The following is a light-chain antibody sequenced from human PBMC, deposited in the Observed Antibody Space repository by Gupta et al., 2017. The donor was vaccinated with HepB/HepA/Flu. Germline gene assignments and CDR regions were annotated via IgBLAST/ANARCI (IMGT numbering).Light chain of an antibody. CDR1: QSVTS. V-gene: IGKV3-20*01. CDR3: QQYSSSIS. Sequence: IVFTQSPGTLSLSPGERATRSWGASQSVTSLAWYQQKPGQAPRLLIYGVSSRATGNPDRFSGSGSGTDFTLTISRLEPEDFAVYYWQQYSSSISFGGGTKVEIK. J-gene: IGKJ4*01. CDR2: GVS.